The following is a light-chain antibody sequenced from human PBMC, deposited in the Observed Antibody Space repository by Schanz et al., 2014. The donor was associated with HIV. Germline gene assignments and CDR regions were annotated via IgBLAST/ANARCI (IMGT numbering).Light chain of an antibody. Sequence: QSVLTQPASVSGSPGQSIAISCTGTSSDVGTFNYVSWYQQHPGKAPKLMIYDVTNRPSGVSNRFSGSKSANTASLTISGLQAEDEAEYFCSSYTSSGTLVFGGGTKLTVL. CDR3: SSYTSSGTLV. J-gene: IGLJ3*02. CDR2: DVT. V-gene: IGLV2-14*01. CDR1: SSDVGTFNY.